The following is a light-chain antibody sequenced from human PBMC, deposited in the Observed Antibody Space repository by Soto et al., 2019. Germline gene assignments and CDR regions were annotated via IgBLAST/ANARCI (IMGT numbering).Light chain of an antibody. CDR2: GAS. CDR3: QQYNDWWT. Sequence: EIVMTQSPATLSVSPGERATLFCRASQSVGSNLAWYLQKPGQAPRLLIYGASTRATGVPARFSGSGSGTEFTLTISSLLSEDFAVYYCQQYNDWWTFGQGTKVDIK. J-gene: IGKJ1*01. CDR1: QSVGSN. V-gene: IGKV3-15*01.